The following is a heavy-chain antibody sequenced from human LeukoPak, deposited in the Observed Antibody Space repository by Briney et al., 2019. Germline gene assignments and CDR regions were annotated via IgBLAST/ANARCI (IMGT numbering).Heavy chain of an antibody. J-gene: IGHJ6*02. CDR1: GGTFSSYA. CDR3: TIAAAGIYYYYYGMDV. D-gene: IGHD6-13*01. Sequence: SVNVSCKASGGTFSSYAISWVRQAPGRGLEWMGGIIPIFGTANYAQKFQGRVTITADESTSTAYMELSSLRSEDTAVYYCTIAAAGIYYYYYGMDVWGQGTTVTVSS. CDR2: IIPIFGTA. V-gene: IGHV1-69*13.